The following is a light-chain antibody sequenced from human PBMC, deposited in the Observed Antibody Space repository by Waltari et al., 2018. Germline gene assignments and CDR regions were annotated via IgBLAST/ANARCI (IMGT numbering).Light chain of an antibody. CDR2: DAS. CDR1: QSVSRN. Sequence: EIVLTQSPATLSLSPGESATLSCRASQSVSRNLAWYQQKPGQPPRLLIYDASNRATGIPARFRGSGSGTDFALTISSLEPEDFALYYCQQRASWPPVTFGGGTKVEIK. V-gene: IGKV3-11*01. CDR3: QQRASWPPVT. J-gene: IGKJ4*01.